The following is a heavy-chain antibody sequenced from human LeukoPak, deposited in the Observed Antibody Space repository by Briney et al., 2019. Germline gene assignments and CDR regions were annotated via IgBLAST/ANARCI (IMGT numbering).Heavy chain of an antibody. J-gene: IGHJ2*01. V-gene: IGHV3-30*18. CDR3: AKDSPSGYYGSGSFNL. CDR1: GFTFSSYG. Sequence: PGGSLRLSCAASGFTFSSYGMHWVRQAPGKGLEWVAVISYDGSNKYYADSVKGRFTISRDNSKNTLYLQMNSLRAEDTAVYYCAKDSPSGYYGSGSFNLWGRGTLVTVSS. D-gene: IGHD3-10*01. CDR2: ISYDGSNK.